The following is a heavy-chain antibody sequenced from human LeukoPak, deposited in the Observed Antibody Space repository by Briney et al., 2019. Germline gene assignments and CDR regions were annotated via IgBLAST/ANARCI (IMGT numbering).Heavy chain of an antibody. J-gene: IGHJ6*02. V-gene: IGHV3-21*01. CDR2: ISSSSSYI. CDR3: ARGSSGWTLRGYGMDV. Sequence: GGSLRLSRAASGFSFRSYIMNWVRQAPGKGLEWVSSISSSSSYIYYADSVKGRFTTSRDNAKTSLNLQMNSLRAEDTAEHDGARGSSGWTLRGYGMDVWGQGTTVTVSS. D-gene: IGHD6-19*01. CDR1: GFSFRSYI.